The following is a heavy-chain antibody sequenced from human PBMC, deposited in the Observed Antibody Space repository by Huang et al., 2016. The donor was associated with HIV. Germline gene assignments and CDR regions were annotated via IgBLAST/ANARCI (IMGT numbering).Heavy chain of an antibody. Sequence: VQLIESGGGVVQPGKSLRLSCATSGFILSNYGMHWGREAPGKWLKWVAFIRNDGMKKNYADSVRGRFTVGRDNGNNTLFLQMRSLGVDDTAVYYCARGDYYDSSGYHPGYFDYWGQGILVTVSS. CDR3: ARGDYYDSSGYHPGYFDY. CDR2: IRNDGMKK. D-gene: IGHD3-22*01. V-gene: IGHV3-33*04. CDR1: GFILSNYG. J-gene: IGHJ4*02.